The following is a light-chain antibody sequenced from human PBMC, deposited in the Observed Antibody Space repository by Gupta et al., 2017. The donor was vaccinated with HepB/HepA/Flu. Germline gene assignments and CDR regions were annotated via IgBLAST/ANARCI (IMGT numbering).Light chain of an antibody. CDR2: STS. J-gene: IGLJ6*01. CDR3: LIYNGSAMV. V-gene: IGLV7-43*01. Sequence: QTVLTQEPSLTVSPGGTVTLTCASSTGAVTSGHYPNWFQQKPGQAPRAVIYSTSNKHSWTPDRFSGSLLGDKDTLKRSGVQRDVDAMCYSLIYNGSAMVVG. CDR1: TGAVTSGHY.